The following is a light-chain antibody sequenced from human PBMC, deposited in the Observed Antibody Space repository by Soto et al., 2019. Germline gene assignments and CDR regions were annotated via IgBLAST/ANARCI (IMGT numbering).Light chain of an antibody. V-gene: IGKV1-13*02. Sequence: AIQVTQSPSSLSASVGDRVTINCRTSQGISTALAWYQQRPGGPPKLLIYGASTLESGVPSRFSGSGSGTDFTLVITNLQPEDFATYYCQQFSSYQTFGGGIKVEIK. CDR2: GAS. CDR3: QQFSSYQT. CDR1: QGISTA. J-gene: IGKJ4*01.